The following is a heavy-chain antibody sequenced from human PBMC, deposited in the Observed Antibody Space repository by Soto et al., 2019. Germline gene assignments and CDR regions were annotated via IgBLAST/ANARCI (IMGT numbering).Heavy chain of an antibody. CDR2: ITYAGSNK. Sequence: LRLSCATSGFTFSSYGVHWARQAPGKGLEWVALITYAGSNKNYADSVKGRLTISRDNSKNTLYLQMNSLRHEDTAVYYRARREQYYVFALDIWGQGTMVTI. CDR3: ARREQYYVFALDI. D-gene: IGHD3-3*01. J-gene: IGHJ3*02. CDR1: GFTFSSYG. V-gene: IGHV3-30*03.